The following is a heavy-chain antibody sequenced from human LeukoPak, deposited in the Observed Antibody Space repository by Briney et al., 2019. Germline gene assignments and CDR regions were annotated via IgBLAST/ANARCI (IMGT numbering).Heavy chain of an antibody. CDR2: ISGRGVST. D-gene: IGHD1-20*01. Sequence: PGRSLRLSCGASGFTFSTYAMSWVRQAPGKGLEWVSAISGRGVSTSYADSVRGRFTISRDNSKNTLYLQMNSLRAEDAAVYYCAKAASGNWNDVSDYWGQGTLVTVSS. J-gene: IGHJ4*02. CDR1: GFTFSTYA. CDR3: AKAASGNWNDVSDY. V-gene: IGHV3-23*01.